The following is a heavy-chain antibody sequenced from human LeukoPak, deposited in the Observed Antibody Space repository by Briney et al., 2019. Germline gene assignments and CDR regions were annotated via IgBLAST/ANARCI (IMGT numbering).Heavy chain of an antibody. CDR1: GYSFASYW. J-gene: IGHJ4*02. CDR3: ARQWGDCSSTSCYSAY. Sequence: GESLKISCTCSGYSFASYWIALVRQMPGKGLEWIGIIYPGDSDNRYSPSFQGQVTISADKSIRTAYLQWSSLKALDTAIYYCARQWGDCSSTSCYSAYWGQGTLVTVSS. V-gene: IGHV5-51*01. CDR2: IYPGDSDN. D-gene: IGHD2-2*01.